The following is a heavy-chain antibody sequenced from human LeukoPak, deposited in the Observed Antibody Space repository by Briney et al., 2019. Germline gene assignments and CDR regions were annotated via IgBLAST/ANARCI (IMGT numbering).Heavy chain of an antibody. V-gene: IGHV1-3*01. CDR1: GYNFITYA. J-gene: IGHJ4*02. Sequence: GASVKVSCKASGYNFITYAMHWVRQAPGQGLEWMGYINVGNGDTKYSQKFQGRVTFTRDTSASIAYMELRSLRSDDTAVYYCARTYFPYYYDSSGYYPDYWGQGTLVTVSS. CDR2: INVGNGDT. CDR3: ARTYFPYYYDSSGYYPDY. D-gene: IGHD3-22*01.